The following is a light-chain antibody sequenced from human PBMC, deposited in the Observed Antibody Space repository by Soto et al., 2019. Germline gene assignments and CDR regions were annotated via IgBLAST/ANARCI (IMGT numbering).Light chain of an antibody. Sequence: EIVLTQSPGTLSLSPGERATLSCRASQSVSNSHLAWHQQKPGQAPRLLIFGVSSRAAGIPDRFSGSGSGTDFTLTISRLEPEDYAVYYCQQYDKSPLTFGGGTMVDIK. CDR2: GVS. J-gene: IGKJ4*01. CDR3: QQYDKSPLT. CDR1: QSVSNSH. V-gene: IGKV3-20*01.